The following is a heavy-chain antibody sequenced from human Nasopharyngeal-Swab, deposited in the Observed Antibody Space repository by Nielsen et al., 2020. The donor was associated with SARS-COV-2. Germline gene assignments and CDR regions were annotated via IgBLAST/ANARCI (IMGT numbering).Heavy chain of an antibody. CDR2: ISYDGSSS. V-gene: IGHV3-30*04. CDR1: GYTFTGYY. J-gene: IGHJ4*02. D-gene: IGHD1-26*01. Sequence: SCKASGYTFTGYYMHWVRQAPGKGLEWVAVISYDGSSSYYADSVKGRFIISRDNSKNTLYLRMNSLRAEDTAVYYCARGNGSYYLYIWDNWGQGTLVTVSS. CDR3: ARGNGSYYLYIWDN.